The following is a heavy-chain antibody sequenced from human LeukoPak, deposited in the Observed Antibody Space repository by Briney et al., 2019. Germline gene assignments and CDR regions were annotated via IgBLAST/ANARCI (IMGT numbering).Heavy chain of an antibody. D-gene: IGHD6-6*01. CDR2: ISWDGGST. CDR3: AIEYSSLNYFHY. V-gene: IGHV3-43*01. CDR1: GFTFDDYT. Sequence: GGSLRLSCAASGFTFDDYTMHWVGQAPGKGLEWVSLISWDGGSTYYADSVKGRFTISRDNSKNSLYLQMNSLRTEDTALYYCAIEYSSLNYFHYWGQGTLVTVSS. J-gene: IGHJ4*02.